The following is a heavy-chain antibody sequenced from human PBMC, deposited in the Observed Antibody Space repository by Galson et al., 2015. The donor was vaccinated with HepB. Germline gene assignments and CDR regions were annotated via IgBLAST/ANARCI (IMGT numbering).Heavy chain of an antibody. CDR3: TRHDMIKLGGVIAYDYYYGMDV. CDR2: ISSSSSTI. V-gene: IGHV3-48*01. D-gene: IGHD3-16*02. J-gene: IGHJ6*02. Sequence: SLRLSCAASGFTFSSYCMNWVRQAPGKGLEWVSYISSSSSTIYYADSVKGRFTISRDNAKNSLYLQMNSLKTEDTAVYYCTRHDMIKLGGVIAYDYYYGMDVWGQGTTVTVSS. CDR1: GFTFSSYC.